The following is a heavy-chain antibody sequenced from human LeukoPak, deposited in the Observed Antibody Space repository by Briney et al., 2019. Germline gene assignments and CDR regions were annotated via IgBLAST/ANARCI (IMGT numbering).Heavy chain of an antibody. Sequence: GGSQRLSCAASGFTFSSYTMHWVRQAPGKGLEWVAVISYDGSNKYYADSVKGRFTISRDNSKNTLCLQMNSLRAEDTAVYYCARGPYYYDSSGYYLGHYYYYMDVWGKGTTVTISS. V-gene: IGHV3-30*04. CDR2: ISYDGSNK. CDR1: GFTFSSYT. D-gene: IGHD3-22*01. J-gene: IGHJ6*03. CDR3: ARGPYYYDSSGYYLGHYYYYMDV.